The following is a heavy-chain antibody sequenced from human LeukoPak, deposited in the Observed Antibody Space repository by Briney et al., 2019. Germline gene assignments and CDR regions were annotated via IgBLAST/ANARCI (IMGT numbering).Heavy chain of an antibody. CDR3: ARDPWIPYGIAVAGTLDY. Sequence: ASVKVSCKASGYTFTSYYMHWVRQAPGRGLEWMGIINPSGGSTSYAQKFQGRVTMTRDTSTSTVYMELSSLRSEDTAVYYCARDPWIPYGIAVAGTLDYWGQGTLVTASS. CDR2: INPSGGST. V-gene: IGHV1-46*01. J-gene: IGHJ4*02. CDR1: GYTFTSYY. D-gene: IGHD6-19*01.